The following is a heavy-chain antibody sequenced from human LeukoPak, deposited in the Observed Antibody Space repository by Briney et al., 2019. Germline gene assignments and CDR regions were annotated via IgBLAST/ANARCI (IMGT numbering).Heavy chain of an antibody. Sequence: SVKVSFKASGGTFSSYAISWVRQAPGQGLEWMGRIIPILGIANYAQKFQGRVTITADKSTSTAYMELSSLRSEDTAVYYCARDTMWVAVAGTSALDYWGQGTLVTVSS. CDR2: IIPILGIA. D-gene: IGHD6-19*01. V-gene: IGHV1-69*04. CDR1: GGTFSSYA. J-gene: IGHJ4*02. CDR3: ARDTMWVAVAGTSALDY.